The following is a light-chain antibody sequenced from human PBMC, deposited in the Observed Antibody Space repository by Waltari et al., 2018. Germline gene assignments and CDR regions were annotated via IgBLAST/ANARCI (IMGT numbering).Light chain of an antibody. Sequence: QSMLAQPPSASGTPGQRVTISCSGSTSNIGTTPVTWYQHLPGTAPKLLIYSNKQRPSGVPERISGSKSGTSASLAISGLQSDDETDYYCAVWDDSLNGWVFGGGTKLTVL. CDR3: AVWDDSLNGWV. CDR2: SNK. V-gene: IGLV1-44*01. J-gene: IGLJ3*02. CDR1: TSNIGTTP.